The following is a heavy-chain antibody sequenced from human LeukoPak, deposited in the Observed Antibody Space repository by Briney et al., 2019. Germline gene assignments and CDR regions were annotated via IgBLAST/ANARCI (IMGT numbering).Heavy chain of an antibody. D-gene: IGHD3/OR15-3a*01. CDR3: VKSTWTVTLDWLLNW. Sequence: GGSLRLSCSASGFTFSNYAMHWGRQAPGKGLEYVSGISNDGGSTNYADSVKGGFTISRDNSNNMLFLQMSSLRAEDTAVYYCVKSTWTVTLDWLLNWWGQGTLVTVSS. V-gene: IGHV3-64D*09. CDR2: ISNDGGST. J-gene: IGHJ4*02. CDR1: GFTFSNYA.